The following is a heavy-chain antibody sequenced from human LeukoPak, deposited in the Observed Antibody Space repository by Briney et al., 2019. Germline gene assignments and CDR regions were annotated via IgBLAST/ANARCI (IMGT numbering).Heavy chain of an antibody. D-gene: IGHD6-19*01. CDR1: GFTFSSYA. CDR2: ISGSGGST. J-gene: IGHJ4*02. Sequence: PGGSLRLSCAASGFTFSSYAMSWVRQAPGKGLEWVSAISGSGGSTYYADSVKGRFTISRDNSKNTLYLQMNSLRAEDTAVYYCAKSDSIAVAGAYLDYWGQGTLVTVSS. V-gene: IGHV3-23*01. CDR3: AKSDSIAVAGAYLDY.